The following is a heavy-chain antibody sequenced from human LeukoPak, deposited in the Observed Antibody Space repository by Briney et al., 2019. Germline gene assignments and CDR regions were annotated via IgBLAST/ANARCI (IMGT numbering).Heavy chain of an antibody. J-gene: IGHJ4*02. V-gene: IGHV3-30-3*01. CDR3: ARDPLNYGDYYFDY. Sequence: GSLRLSCAASGFTFSSYAMHWVRQAPGKGLEWVAVISYDGSNKYYADSVKGRFTISRDNSKNTLYLQMNSLRAEDTAVYYCARDPLNYGDYYFDYWGQGTLVTVSS. CDR2: ISYDGSNK. CDR1: GFTFSSYA. D-gene: IGHD4-17*01.